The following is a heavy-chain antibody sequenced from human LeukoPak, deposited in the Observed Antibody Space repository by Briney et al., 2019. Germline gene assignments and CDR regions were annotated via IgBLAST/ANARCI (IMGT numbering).Heavy chain of an antibody. D-gene: IGHD2-2*02. V-gene: IGHV1-2*06. CDR3: ARGEVVPAAISYYYYGVAV. CDR1: GYTFTVLY. Sequence: ASVKVSCKTSGYTFTVLYIHWVRQAPGQGLECMGRVNPNSGGTDYAQKFQGRVTMTRDTSIGTAYMELNRLRSDDTAMYFCARGEVVPAAISYYYYGVAVWGQGTTVTVSS. J-gene: IGHJ6*02. CDR2: VNPNSGGT.